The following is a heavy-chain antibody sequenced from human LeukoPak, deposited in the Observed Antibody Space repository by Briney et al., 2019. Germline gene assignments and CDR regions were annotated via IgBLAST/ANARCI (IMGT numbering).Heavy chain of an antibody. J-gene: IGHJ4*02. CDR2: IYRSKIT. V-gene: IGHV4-4*02. CDR1: GASISSYNC. CDR3: ARGASTVAAYFDY. D-gene: IGHD4-23*01. Sequence: AETLSLTCAVSGASISSYNCWGWVRQSPGKVLEWIGEIYRSKITNYNPSLKSRVTISADKSKNQSSLKLNSVTAADTAVYYCARGASTVAAYFDYWGQGTLVT.